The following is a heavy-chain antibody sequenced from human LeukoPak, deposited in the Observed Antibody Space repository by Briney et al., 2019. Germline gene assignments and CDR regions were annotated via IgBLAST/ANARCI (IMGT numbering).Heavy chain of an antibody. CDR2: INHSGST. D-gene: IGHD4-17*01. V-gene: IGHV4-34*01. J-gene: IGHJ5*02. CDR3: ASDYGDYEDWFDP. CDR1: GGSFSGYY. Sequence: SETLSLTCAVYGGSFSGYYWSWIRQPPGKGLEWIGEINHSGSTSYNPSLKSRVTISVDTSKNQFSLKLSSVTAADTAVYYCASDYGDYEDWFDPWGQGTLVTVSS.